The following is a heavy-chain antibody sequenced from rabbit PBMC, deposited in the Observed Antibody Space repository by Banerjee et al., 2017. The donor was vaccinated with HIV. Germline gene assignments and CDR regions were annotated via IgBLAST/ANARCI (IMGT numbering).Heavy chain of an antibody. J-gene: IGHJ4*01. V-gene: IGHV1S47*01. CDR2: IYTGSSVIT. CDR3: ARDTDGYAGYSYATEFNL. CDR1: GIDFSSYG. D-gene: IGHD6-1*01. Sequence: QEQLMESGGGLVQPGGSLKLSCKASGIDFSSYGISWVRQAPGKGLEWIACIYTGSSVITYYANWAKGRFTISKSTSLNTVTLQMTSLTAADTATYFCARDTDGYAGYSYATEFNLWGQGTLVTVS.